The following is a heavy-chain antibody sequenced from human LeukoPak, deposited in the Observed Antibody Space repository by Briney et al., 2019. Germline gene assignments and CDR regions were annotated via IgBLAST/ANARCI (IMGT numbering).Heavy chain of an antibody. V-gene: IGHV3-48*01. CDR3: ATDTYYSDTAAECDY. CDR1: GLTFTTCN. Sequence: PGGYLRLSCAASGLTFTTCNMNWFRQAPGKGLEWISYISSTTKNVYYADSVRGRFTISRDNAKNSLYLQMNSLRAEDTAVYYCATDTYYSDTAAECDYWGQGTLVTVSS. D-gene: IGHD3-22*01. J-gene: IGHJ4*02. CDR2: ISSTTKNV.